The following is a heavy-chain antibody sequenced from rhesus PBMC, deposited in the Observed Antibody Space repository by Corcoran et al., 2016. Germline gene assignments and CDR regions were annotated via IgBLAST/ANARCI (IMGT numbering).Heavy chain of an antibody. CDR2: IGGSSGST. J-gene: IGHJ2*01. CDR3: ARENYYWYFDL. Sequence: QVQLQESGPGLVKPSETLSLTCAVSGYSISRGYGWGWIRQPPGKGLEWIGYIGGSSGSTNYNPSLKSRVTISKDTSKNQFSLKLSSVTAADTAVYYCARENYYWYFDLWGPGTPITISS. CDR1: GYSISRGYG. D-gene: IGHD1-1*01. V-gene: IGHV4-127*01.